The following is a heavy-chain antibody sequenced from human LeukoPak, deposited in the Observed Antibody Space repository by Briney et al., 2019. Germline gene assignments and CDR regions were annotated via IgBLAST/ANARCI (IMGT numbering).Heavy chain of an antibody. Sequence: ASVKVSCKASGGTFSSYTISWVRQAPGQGLEWMGRIIPILGIANYAQKFQGRVTITADKSTSTAYMELSSLRSEDTAVYYCAKRQWLWKAASAFDIWGQGTMVTVSS. CDR1: GGTFSSYT. D-gene: IGHD3-22*01. V-gene: IGHV1-69*02. CDR2: IIPILGIA. J-gene: IGHJ3*02. CDR3: AKRQWLWKAASAFDI.